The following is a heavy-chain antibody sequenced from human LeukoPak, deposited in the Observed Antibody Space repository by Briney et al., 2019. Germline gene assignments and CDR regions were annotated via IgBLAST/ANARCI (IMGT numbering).Heavy chain of an antibody. Sequence: GGSLRLSCAASGFTFSIAWMNWVRQAPGKGLEWDGHIKIQTDGGTTVYAAPVKGRFTVSRHDSINTLYLQMNSLKTEDTGVYYCTTGDDYGAKFGYWGQGTLVTVSS. CDR3: TTGDDYGAKFGY. J-gene: IGHJ4*02. V-gene: IGHV3-15*01. D-gene: IGHD4-17*01. CDR2: IKIQTDGGTT. CDR1: GFTFSIAW.